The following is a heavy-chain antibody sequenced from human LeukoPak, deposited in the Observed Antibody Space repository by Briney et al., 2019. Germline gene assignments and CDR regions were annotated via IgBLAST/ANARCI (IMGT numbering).Heavy chain of an antibody. J-gene: IGHJ4*02. Sequence: ASVKVSCKTSGYTFTNYDITWVRQAPGQGLEWMGRISPYNGNTYYSQKLQDRGTITTDTSTSTAYMDLRNLRTDDPAMYYSARKGWVRRVVRDLFEYWGQGTLVAVSS. CDR2: ISPYNGNT. CDR1: GYTFTNYD. D-gene: IGHD3-10*01. CDR3: ARKGWVRRVVRDLFEY. V-gene: IGHV1-18*01.